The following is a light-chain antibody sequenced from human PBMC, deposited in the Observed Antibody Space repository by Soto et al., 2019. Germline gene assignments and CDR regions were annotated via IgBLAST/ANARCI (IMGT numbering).Light chain of an antibody. CDR1: SSNIGSNY. CDR2: RNN. CDR3: AAWDDSLSGGV. V-gene: IGLV1-47*01. J-gene: IGLJ3*02. Sequence: QSVLTQPPSASGTPGQRVTISCSGSSSNIGSNYVYWYQQLPGTAPKLLIYRNNQRPSGVPDRFSGSKSGTSASLAISGLQSEDEADYYCAAWDDSLSGGVIGGGTKLTVL.